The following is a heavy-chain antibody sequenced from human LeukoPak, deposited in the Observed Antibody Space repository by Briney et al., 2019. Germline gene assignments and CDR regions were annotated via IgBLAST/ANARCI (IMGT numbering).Heavy chain of an antibody. Sequence: GGSLRLSCAASGFTFSSYGMHWVRQAPGKGLEWVAVISYDGSNKYYADSVKGRFTISRDNSKNTLYLQMNSLRAEDTAVYYCANGRMDVWGQGTTVTVS. CDR1: GFTFSSYG. CDR2: ISYDGSNK. CDR3: ANGRMDV. V-gene: IGHV3-30*18. J-gene: IGHJ6*02. D-gene: IGHD1-14*01.